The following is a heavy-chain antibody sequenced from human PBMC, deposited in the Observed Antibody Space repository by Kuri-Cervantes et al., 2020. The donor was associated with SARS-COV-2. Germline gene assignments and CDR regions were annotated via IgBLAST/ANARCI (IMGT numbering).Heavy chain of an antibody. Sequence: SETLSLTCTVSGGSISSSSYYWGWIRQPPGKGLEWIGYIYYSGSTNYNPSLKSRVTISVDTSKNELSLKLSSVTAADTAVYYCARLTTSYFDYWGQGTLVTVSS. J-gene: IGHJ4*02. D-gene: IGHD4-11*01. CDR2: IYYSGST. CDR1: GGSISSSSYY. CDR3: ARLTTSYFDY. V-gene: IGHV4-61*05.